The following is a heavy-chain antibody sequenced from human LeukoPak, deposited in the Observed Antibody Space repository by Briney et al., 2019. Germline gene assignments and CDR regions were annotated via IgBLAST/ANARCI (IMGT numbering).Heavy chain of an antibody. CDR1: GFTLSSFW. J-gene: IGHJ5*02. Sequence: GGSLRLSCAASGFTLSSFWMAWVRQAPGKGLEWVANINQDGSEERYVGAVKGRFTISRDNAKNSVHLLMNSLRVEDTAVYYCARDPGRRFDPWGQGTLVTVSS. CDR3: ARDPGRRFDP. D-gene: IGHD1-14*01. CDR2: INQDGSEE. V-gene: IGHV3-7*01.